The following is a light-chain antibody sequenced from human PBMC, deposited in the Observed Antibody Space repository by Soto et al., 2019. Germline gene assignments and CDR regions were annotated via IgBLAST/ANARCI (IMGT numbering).Light chain of an antibody. J-gene: IGKJ1*01. CDR2: GAS. CDR1: QSVSSSY. CDR3: QQYGTSAGT. V-gene: IGKV3-20*01. Sequence: DIVLTQFPGTLSLSPGERATLSCRASQSVSSSYLAWYQQKPGQAPRLLIHGASSRATGIPDRFSGSGSGTDFTLAISRLEPEDYSVYFCQQYGTSAGTFGQGTKVEIK.